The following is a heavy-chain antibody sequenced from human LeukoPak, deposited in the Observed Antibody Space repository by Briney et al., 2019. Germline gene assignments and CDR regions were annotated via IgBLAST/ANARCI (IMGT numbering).Heavy chain of an antibody. CDR2: ISCYNGDT. D-gene: IGHD3-22*01. J-gene: IGHJ4*02. CDR1: GYTFNKYG. CDR3: ATAYDSSGYAYNYFDY. Sequence: ASVKVSCKASGYTFNKYGISWVRQAPGQGLEWMGWISCYNGDTRYAQKLQGRVTMTTDTSTSTVHMELRSLRSDDTALYYCATAYDSSGYAYNYFDYWGQGTLVTVSS. V-gene: IGHV1-18*01.